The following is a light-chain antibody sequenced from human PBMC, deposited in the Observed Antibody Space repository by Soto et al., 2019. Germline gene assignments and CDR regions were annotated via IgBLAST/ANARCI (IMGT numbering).Light chain of an antibody. CDR3: HQRSNWPPFT. CDR2: DAS. Sequence: EIVLTQYTATLSLSPGERATLSCSASQSISNFLAWYQQKPGQAPRLLIYDASKRATDIPDRFIGSGSGTDFTLTISSLEPEDFAVYYCHQRSNWPPFTFGGGTKVDIK. J-gene: IGKJ4*01. V-gene: IGKV3-11*01. CDR1: QSISNF.